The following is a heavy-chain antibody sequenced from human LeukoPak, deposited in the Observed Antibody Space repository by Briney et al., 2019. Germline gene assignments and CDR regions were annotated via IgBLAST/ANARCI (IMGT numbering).Heavy chain of an antibody. CDR2: IYYSGDT. V-gene: IGHV4-39*01. CDR1: GGSISSSSYY. J-gene: IGHJ6*03. Sequence: SETLSLTCTVSGGSISSSSYYWGWIRQPPGKGLEWIGSIYYSGDTYYNPSLKSRRVTISVDTSKNQFSLRLSSVTAADTAVYYCARHQWHYYYYMGVWGKKSTYTVSS. CDR3: ARHQWHYYYYMGV. D-gene: IGHD6-19*01.